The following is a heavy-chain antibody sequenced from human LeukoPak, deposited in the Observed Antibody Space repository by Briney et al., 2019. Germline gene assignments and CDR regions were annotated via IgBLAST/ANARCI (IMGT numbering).Heavy chain of an antibody. V-gene: IGHV3-48*03. D-gene: IGHD2-8*01. CDR3: VGDPIRSNNDGNFDY. J-gene: IGHJ4*02. CDR1: GFTFSSYE. Sequence: QPGGSLRLSCAASGFTFSSYEMNWVRQAPGKGLEWVSYISSSSGYIRYADSVKGRFTISRDNAKNSLYLQLNSLRAEDTAFYYCVGDPIRSNNDGNFDYWGQGTLVTVSS. CDR2: ISSSSGYI.